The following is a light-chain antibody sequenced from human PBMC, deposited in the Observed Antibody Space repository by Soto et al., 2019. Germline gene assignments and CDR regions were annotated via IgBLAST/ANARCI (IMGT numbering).Light chain of an antibody. Sequence: DLQMTQSPSTLSASVGDSVTITCRASQTISSWVAWYQQKPGQAPKLLIYKSSSLESGVPSRFSGSGSGTESTLTTRGLQPEVLASNFVKQYHTDFGLSFGGGTRV. V-gene: IGKV1-5*03. CDR2: KSS. CDR3: KQYHTDFGLS. J-gene: IGKJ4*01. CDR1: QTISSW.